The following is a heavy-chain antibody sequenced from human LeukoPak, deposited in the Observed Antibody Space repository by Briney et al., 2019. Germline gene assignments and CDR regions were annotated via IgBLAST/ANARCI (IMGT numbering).Heavy chain of an antibody. Sequence: SETLSLTCTVSGGSINSYYWSWIRQPPAKGLEWIGYISYTGGETNYNPSLKSRLTISVDTSKNQFSLMLSSVTAADTAIYYCARQPGGTAAFDIWAQGTMVTVSS. D-gene: IGHD1-14*01. J-gene: IGHJ3*02. CDR1: GGSINSYY. V-gene: IGHV4-59*08. CDR2: ISYTGGET. CDR3: ARQPGGTAAFDI.